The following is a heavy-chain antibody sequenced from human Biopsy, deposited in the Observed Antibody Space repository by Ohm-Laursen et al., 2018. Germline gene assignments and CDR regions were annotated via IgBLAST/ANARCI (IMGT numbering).Heavy chain of an antibody. Sequence: SETLSLTCNVSGGDINNYYWSWIRQPAGKGLEWIGRIYPGGSTNYNPSLKSQVTMSVDTSRKQLSLRLRSVTAADTAMYYCWSVVLGPTNDAFDLWGQGTMVVVSS. V-gene: IGHV4-4*07. CDR3: WSVVLGPTNDAFDL. CDR2: IYPGGST. J-gene: IGHJ3*01. CDR1: GGDINNYY. D-gene: IGHD3-22*01.